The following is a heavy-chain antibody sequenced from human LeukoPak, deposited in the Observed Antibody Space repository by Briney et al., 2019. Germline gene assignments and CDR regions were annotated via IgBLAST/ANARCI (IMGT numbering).Heavy chain of an antibody. CDR1: GFTFSSYA. J-gene: IGHJ4*02. CDR3: ARGAGAAVFDY. CDR2: ISYDGSNK. Sequence: GGSLRLSCAASGFTFSSYAMHWVRQAPGKGLEWVAVISYDGSNKYYADSVKGRFTISRDNSKNTLYLQMNSLGVDDTAMYYCARGAGAAVFDYWGQGTLVTVSS. V-gene: IGHV3-30-3*01.